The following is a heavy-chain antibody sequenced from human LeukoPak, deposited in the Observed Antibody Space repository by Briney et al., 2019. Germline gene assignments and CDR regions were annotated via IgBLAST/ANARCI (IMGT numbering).Heavy chain of an antibody. CDR1: GGTFSSYA. V-gene: IGHV1-69*06. Sequence: SVKVSCKPSGGTFSSYAISWVRQAPGQGLEWMGRIIPIFGTANYAQKFQGRVTITADKSTSTAYMELSSLRSEATAVYYCARGQYYYDSSGYPLDYWGQGTLVTVSS. CDR2: IIPIFGTA. J-gene: IGHJ4*02. CDR3: ARGQYYYDSSGYPLDY. D-gene: IGHD3-22*01.